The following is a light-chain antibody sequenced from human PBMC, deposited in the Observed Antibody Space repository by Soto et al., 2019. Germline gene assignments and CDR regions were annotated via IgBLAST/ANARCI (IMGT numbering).Light chain of an antibody. J-gene: IGKJ4*01. CDR1: QSVRNNY. Sequence: EIVLTQSPDTLSLSPGERATLSCRASQSVRNNYLAWYQQKPGQAPRFLIYDTSSRATGIPERFSGSGSGTDFTLTISRLEPEDFAVYYCQQYGRSPLTIGGGTKVEIK. CDR2: DTS. V-gene: IGKV3-20*01. CDR3: QQYGRSPLT.